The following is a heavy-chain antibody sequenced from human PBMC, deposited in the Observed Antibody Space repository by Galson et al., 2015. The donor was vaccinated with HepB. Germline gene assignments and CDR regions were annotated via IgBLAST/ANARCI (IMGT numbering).Heavy chain of an antibody. CDR3: ARDEGQCSGGSCYFPDAFDI. V-gene: IGHV3-11*06. CDR1: GFTFSDYY. J-gene: IGHJ3*02. Sequence: LRLSCAASGFTFSDYYMSWIRQAPGKGLEWVSYISSSSSYTNYADSVKGRFTISRDNAKNSLYLQMNSLRAEDTAVYYCARDEGQCSGGSCYFPDAFDIWGQGTMVTVSS. CDR2: ISSSSSYT. D-gene: IGHD2-15*01.